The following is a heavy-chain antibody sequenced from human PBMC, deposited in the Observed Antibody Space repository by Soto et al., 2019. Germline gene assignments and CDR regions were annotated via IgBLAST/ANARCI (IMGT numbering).Heavy chain of an antibody. V-gene: IGHV3-74*01. D-gene: IGHD3-10*01. CDR2: IKGDGSNT. CDR3: ARGTDLFDW. CDR1: GFTFSVYW. J-gene: IGHJ4*02. Sequence: PGGSLRPSCTASGFTFSVYWMHWVRQTPGKGLVWVSRIKGDGSNTGYADSVKGRFTISRDNAKNTLYLQMNSLRAEDTAIYYCARGTDLFDWWGQGTLVTVSS.